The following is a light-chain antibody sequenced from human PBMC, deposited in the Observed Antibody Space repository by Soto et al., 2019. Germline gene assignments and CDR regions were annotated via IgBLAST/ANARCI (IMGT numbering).Light chain of an antibody. V-gene: IGLV1-51*01. CDR2: DNN. CDR3: ATWDSSLSGGV. Sequence: QSVLTQPPSVSSASGLKVTISCSGSTSNIGNNYVSWYQQLPGTAPKLLIYDNNRRPPGIPDRFSASKSGTSATLGITGLQTGDEADYYCATWDSSLSGGVFGGGTQLTVL. CDR1: TSNIGNNY. J-gene: IGLJ3*02.